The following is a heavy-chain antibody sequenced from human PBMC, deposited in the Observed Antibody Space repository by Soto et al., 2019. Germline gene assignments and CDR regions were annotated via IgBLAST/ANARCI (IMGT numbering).Heavy chain of an antibody. D-gene: IGHD3-3*01. CDR1: GFTFSSYA. Sequence: GGSLRLSCAASGFTFSSYAMSWVRQAPGKGLEWVSAISGSGGSTYYADSVKGRFTTSRANSKNSLYLQMNSLRAEDTAVYYCAKAYYDFWSGYDYMDVWGKGTTVTVSS. CDR2: ISGSGGST. V-gene: IGHV3-23*01. J-gene: IGHJ6*03. CDR3: AKAYYDFWSGYDYMDV.